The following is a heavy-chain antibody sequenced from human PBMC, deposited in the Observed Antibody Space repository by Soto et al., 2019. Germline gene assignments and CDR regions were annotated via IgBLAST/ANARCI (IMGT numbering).Heavy chain of an antibody. CDR1: GYTFTGYY. CDR3: AWLKSYYDSRGSSDY. CDR2: INPNNGDS. J-gene: IGHJ4*02. V-gene: IGHV1-2*02. Sequence: ASVKVSCKTSGYTFTGYYIYWLRQAPGQGLEWMGWINPNNGDSNYAQKFQGRVTMTRDSSISTAYLELSRLRSDDTAIYYCAWLKSYYDSRGSSDYWGQGTLVTVSS. D-gene: IGHD3-22*01.